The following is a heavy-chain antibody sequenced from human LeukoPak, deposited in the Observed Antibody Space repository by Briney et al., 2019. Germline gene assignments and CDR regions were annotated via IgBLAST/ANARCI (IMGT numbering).Heavy chain of an antibody. Sequence: SETLSLTCTVSGGSISSYSWSWIRQPPGKGLEWIGGVYYSGNTNYNPSLKSRVTISVDSSTNQISLIVTSVTAADTAVYYCARHTTFPGTVTYDAFDIWGRGTMVSVSS. J-gene: IGHJ3*02. CDR1: GGSISSYS. D-gene: IGHD2/OR15-2a*01. CDR2: VYYSGNT. CDR3: ARHTTFPGTVTYDAFDI. V-gene: IGHV4-59*08.